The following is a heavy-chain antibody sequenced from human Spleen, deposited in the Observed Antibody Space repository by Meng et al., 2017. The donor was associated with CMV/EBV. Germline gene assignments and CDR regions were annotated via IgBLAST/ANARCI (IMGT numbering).Heavy chain of an antibody. Sequence: SETLSLTCAISGDSVSSNSAAWNWIRQSPSRGLEWLGRTYYRSKWYNDYAVSVKSRITINPDTSKNQFSLQLNSVTPEDTAVYYCARVGYCSSTSCYKWWDYWGQGTLVTVSS. D-gene: IGHD2-2*02. CDR3: ARVGYCSSTSCYKWWDY. CDR1: GDSVSSNSAA. J-gene: IGHJ4*02. CDR2: TYYRSKWYN. V-gene: IGHV6-1*01.